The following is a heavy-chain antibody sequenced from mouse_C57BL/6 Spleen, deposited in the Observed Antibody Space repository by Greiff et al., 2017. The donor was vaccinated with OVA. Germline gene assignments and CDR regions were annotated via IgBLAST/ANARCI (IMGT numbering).Heavy chain of an antibody. D-gene: IGHD1-1*01. Sequence: EVKLVESGPELVKPGDSVKISCKASGYSFTGYFMNWVMQSHGKSLEWIGRINPYNGDTFYNQKFKGKATLTVDKSSSTAHMELRSLTSEDSAVYYCARSLTTVVSYWYFDVWGTGTTVTVSS. J-gene: IGHJ1*03. CDR2: INPYNGDT. V-gene: IGHV1-20*01. CDR3: ARSLTTVVSYWYFDV. CDR1: GYSFTGYF.